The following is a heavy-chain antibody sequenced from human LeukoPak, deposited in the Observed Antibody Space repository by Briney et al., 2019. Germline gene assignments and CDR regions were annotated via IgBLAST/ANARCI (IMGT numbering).Heavy chain of an antibody. Sequence: GGSLRLSCAASGFTFSSYGMSWVRQAPGKGLEWVSAISGSGGSAYYADSVKGRFTISRDNSKNTLYLQMNSLRAEDTAVYYCARVISGWSDYYFDYWGQGTLVTVSS. D-gene: IGHD2-15*01. CDR3: ARVISGWSDYYFDY. CDR2: ISGSGGSA. CDR1: GFTFSSYG. J-gene: IGHJ4*02. V-gene: IGHV3-23*01.